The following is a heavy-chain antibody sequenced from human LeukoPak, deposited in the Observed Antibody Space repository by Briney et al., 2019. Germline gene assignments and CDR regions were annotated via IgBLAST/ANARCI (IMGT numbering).Heavy chain of an antibody. CDR3: AKGGDMITIFGVVTPPDY. J-gene: IGHJ4*02. CDR2: IRYDGSNK. CDR1: GFTFSSYG. D-gene: IGHD3-3*01. Sequence: GGSLRLSCAASGFTFSSYGMHWVRQAPGKGLEWVAFIRYDGSNKYYADSVKGRFTISRDNSKNTLYLQMNSLRAEDTAVYYCAKGGDMITIFGVVTPPDYWGQGTLVTVSS. V-gene: IGHV3-30*02.